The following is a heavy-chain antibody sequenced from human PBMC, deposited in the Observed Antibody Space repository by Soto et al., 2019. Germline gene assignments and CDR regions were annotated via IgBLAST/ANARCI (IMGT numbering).Heavy chain of an antibody. Sequence: QLQLQESGSGLVKPSQTLSLTCAVSGGSISSGGYSWSWIRQPPGKGLEWIGYIYHSGSTYYNPSLKSRVTISVDRSKNQFSLKLSSVTAADTAVYFCARAHYGDYGYGMDVWGQGTTVTVSS. V-gene: IGHV4-30-2*01. J-gene: IGHJ6*02. D-gene: IGHD4-17*01. CDR1: GGSISSGGYS. CDR2: IYHSGST. CDR3: ARAHYGDYGYGMDV.